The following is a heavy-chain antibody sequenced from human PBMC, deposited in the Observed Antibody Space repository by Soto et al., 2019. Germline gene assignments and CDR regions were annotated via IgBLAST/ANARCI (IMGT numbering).Heavy chain of an antibody. CDR2: INPNSGGT. J-gene: IGHJ4*02. CDR1: GYTLTGYY. CDR3: ARVTLVVVAAPREDHFAY. Sequence: ASEKVSCKASGYTLTGYYMHWVRQAPGQGLEWMGWINPNSGGTNYAQKFQGRVTMTRDTSISPAYMELSRLRSDDTAVYYCARVTLVVVAAPREDHFAYWTQCPLVTGSS. V-gene: IGHV1-2*02. D-gene: IGHD2-15*01.